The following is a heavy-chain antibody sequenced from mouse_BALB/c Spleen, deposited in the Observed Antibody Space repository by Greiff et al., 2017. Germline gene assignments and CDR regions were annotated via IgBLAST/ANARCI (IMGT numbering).Heavy chain of an antibody. J-gene: IGHJ4*01. CDR2: ISYSGST. CDR3: ARGDYSYAMDY. Sequence: DVQLQESGPGLVKPSQSLSLTCTVTGYSITSDYAWNWIRQFPGNKLEWMGYISYSGSTSYNPSLKSRISITRDTSKNQFFLQLNSVTTEDTATYYCARGDYSYAMDYWGQGTSVTVSS. V-gene: IGHV3-2*02. CDR1: GYSITSDYA.